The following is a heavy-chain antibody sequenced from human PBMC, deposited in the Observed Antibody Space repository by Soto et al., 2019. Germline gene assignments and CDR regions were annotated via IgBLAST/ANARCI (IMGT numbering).Heavy chain of an antibody. D-gene: IGHD7-27*01. CDR2: INPNSGGT. CDR1: GYTFTGYY. Sequence: ASVKVSCKASGYTFTGYYMHWVRQAPGQGLEWMGWINPNSGGTNYAQKFQGWVTMTRDTSISTAYMELSRLRSDDTAVYYCAREGALGGYNYFDYWGQGTLVTVSS. J-gene: IGHJ4*02. V-gene: IGHV1-2*04. CDR3: AREGALGGYNYFDY.